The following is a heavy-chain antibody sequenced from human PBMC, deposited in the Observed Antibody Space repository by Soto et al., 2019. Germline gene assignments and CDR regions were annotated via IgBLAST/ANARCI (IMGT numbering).Heavy chain of an antibody. D-gene: IGHD2-2*01. Sequence: SDTLSLTCTVSCDSIRSISYWGWIRQPPGKGLEWIGSIYSTGNTYYNPSLNSQVTISVDTSRNQFSLNVISVTAADTAVYYCRRSTRYSTDVWGQGTTVT. CDR3: RRSTRYSTDV. CDR2: IYSTGNT. V-gene: IGHV4-39*01. J-gene: IGHJ6*02. CDR1: CDSIRSISY.